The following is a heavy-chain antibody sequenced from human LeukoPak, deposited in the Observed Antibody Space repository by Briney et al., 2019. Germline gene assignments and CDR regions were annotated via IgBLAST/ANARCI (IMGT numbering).Heavy chain of an antibody. J-gene: IGHJ4*02. D-gene: IGHD4-23*01. Sequence: GGSLRLSCAASGFPFSIHWMTWVRQAPGKGLEWVATIKLDGTDKYYLDSVKGRFTISRDNAKNSLSLQMNSLRAEDTAVYYCARDRVTRCPSTFDCWGQGTLVTVSS. CDR2: IKLDGTDK. V-gene: IGHV3-7*01. CDR3: ARDRVTRCPSTFDC. CDR1: GFPFSIHW.